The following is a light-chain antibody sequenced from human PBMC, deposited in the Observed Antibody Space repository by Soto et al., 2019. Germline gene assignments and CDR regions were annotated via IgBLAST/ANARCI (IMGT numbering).Light chain of an antibody. CDR3: SSYTSSGTPYV. Sequence: QSVLTQPASVSGSPGQSITISCTGTSSDIGSYDLVSWYQQHPGKAPKLMIYEGSKRPSGVSYRFSGSKSGNTASLTISGLQAEDEADYYCSSYTSSGTPYVFGTGTKVTVL. CDR2: EGS. J-gene: IGLJ1*01. CDR1: SSDIGSYDL. V-gene: IGLV2-14*02.